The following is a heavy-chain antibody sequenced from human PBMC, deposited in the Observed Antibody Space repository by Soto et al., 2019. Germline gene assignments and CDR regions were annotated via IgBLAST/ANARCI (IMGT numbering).Heavy chain of an antibody. CDR3: ATGGITMIGWGDFDY. CDR2: INAGNGNT. Sequence: ASVKVSCKASGYTFTSYAMHWVRQAPGQRLEWMGWINAGNGNTKYSQKFQGRVTITRDTSASTAYMELSSLRSEDTAVYYCATGGITMIGWGDFDYWGQGTLVTVSS. V-gene: IGHV1-3*01. J-gene: IGHJ4*02. CDR1: GYTFTSYA. D-gene: IGHD3-22*01.